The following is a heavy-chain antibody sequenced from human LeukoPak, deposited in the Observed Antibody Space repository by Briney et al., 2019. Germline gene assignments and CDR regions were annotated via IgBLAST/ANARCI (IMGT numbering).Heavy chain of an antibody. CDR2: ISGSGGST. CDR3: AKDLIAGYSTFFDY. D-gene: IGHD2-21*01. CDR1: GFTFSSYA. V-gene: IGHV3-23*01. J-gene: IGHJ4*02. Sequence: PGGSLRLSCAASGFTFSSYAMNWVRQAPGKGLEWVSAISGSGGSTYYADSVKGRFTISRDNSKNTLSLQMNSLRAEDTAIYYCAKDLIAGYSTFFDYWGQGTLVTVSS.